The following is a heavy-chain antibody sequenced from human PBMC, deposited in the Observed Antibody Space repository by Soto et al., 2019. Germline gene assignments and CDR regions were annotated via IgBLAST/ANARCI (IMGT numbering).Heavy chain of an antibody. CDR3: SWAYRAADHRGLHAS. CDR1: CGRAT. V-gene: IGHV3-21*01. CDR2: ISSSSSYI. Sequence: CGRATMTCARQAPGKELEWVSSISSSSSYIYYADSVKGRFTISRDNAKNSLYLQMNSLRAEDTAGYYCSWAYRAADHRGLHASW. J-gene: IGHJ5*01. D-gene: IGHD3-16*01.